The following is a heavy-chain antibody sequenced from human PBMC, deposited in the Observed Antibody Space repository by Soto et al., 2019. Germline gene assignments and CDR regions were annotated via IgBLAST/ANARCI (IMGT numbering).Heavy chain of an antibody. CDR1: GGSMSGYY. V-gene: IGHV4-59*01. J-gene: IGHJ4*02. Sequence: SETLSLTCRVSGGSMSGYYWSWIRQAPGKGLEWIGYVYYTGSTTYNPSLQSRVTISVDTSNKQFSLSLSLATAADTAVEFCARSIAVPSSHIDHWGQGIRVTVSS. D-gene: IGHD6-6*01. CDR2: VYYTGST. CDR3: ARSIAVPSSHIDH.